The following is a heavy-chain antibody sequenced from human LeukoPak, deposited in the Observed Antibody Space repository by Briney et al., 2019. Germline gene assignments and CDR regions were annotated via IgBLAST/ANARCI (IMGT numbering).Heavy chain of an antibody. CDR3: ARESGEVLWFGELDY. V-gene: IGHV3-48*04. D-gene: IGHD3-10*01. J-gene: IGHJ4*02. CDR1: GFTFSSYS. CDR2: ISSSSSTI. Sequence: GGSLRLSCAASGFTFSSYSMNWVRQAPGKGLEWVSYISSSSSTIYYADSVKGRFTISRDNAKNSLYLQMNRLRAEDTAVYYCARESGEVLWFGELDYWGQGTLVTVSS.